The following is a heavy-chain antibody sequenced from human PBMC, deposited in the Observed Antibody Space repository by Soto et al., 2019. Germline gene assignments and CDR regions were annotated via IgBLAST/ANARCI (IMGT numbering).Heavy chain of an antibody. V-gene: IGHV4-59*08. D-gene: IGHD2-2*01. CDR2: IYYSGST. CDR3: ARLVIEPAAIFVSYYYYYMDV. J-gene: IGHJ6*03. CDR1: GGSISSYY. Sequence: SETLSLTCTVSGGSISSYYWSWIRQPPGKGLEWIGYIYYSGSTNYNPSLKSRVTISVDTSKNQFSLKLSSVTAADTAVYYCARLVIEPAAIFVSYYYYYMDVWGKGTTVTVSS.